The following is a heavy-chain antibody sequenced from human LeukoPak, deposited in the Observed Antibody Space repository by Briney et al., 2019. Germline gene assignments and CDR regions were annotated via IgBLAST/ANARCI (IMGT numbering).Heavy chain of an antibody. Sequence: SVKVSCKASGGTFSSYAISWVRQAPGQGLEWMGGIIPVFGTANYAQKFQGRVTITADESTSTAYMELSSLRSEDTAVYYCARGDYDFWSGSMDYWGQGTLVTVSS. D-gene: IGHD3-3*01. J-gene: IGHJ4*02. V-gene: IGHV1-69*13. CDR2: IIPVFGTA. CDR1: GGTFSSYA. CDR3: ARGDYDFWSGSMDY.